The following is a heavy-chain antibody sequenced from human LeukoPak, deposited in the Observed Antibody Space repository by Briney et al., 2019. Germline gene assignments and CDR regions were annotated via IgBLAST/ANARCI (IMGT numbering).Heavy chain of an antibody. D-gene: IGHD1-26*01. V-gene: IGHV1-3*01. Sequence: GASVKVSCKASGYTFSDYAVHWVRQAPGQRFEWMGWIDAGNGNTKYSQNFQGRVTFISNTSATTAFMELSSLRSEDAAVYYCARDSGSGNNDYWGQGTLVTVSS. CDR2: IDAGNGNT. CDR1: GYTFSDYA. J-gene: IGHJ4*02. CDR3: ARDSGSGNNDY.